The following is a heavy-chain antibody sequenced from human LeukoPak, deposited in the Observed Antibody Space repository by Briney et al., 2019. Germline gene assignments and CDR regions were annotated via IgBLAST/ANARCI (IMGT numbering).Heavy chain of an antibody. D-gene: IGHD2-15*01. V-gene: IGHV4-4*09. J-gene: IGHJ5*02. CDR2: IYTSGST. CDR3: ARVVVAAPTWFDP. Sequence: SETLSLTCTVSGGSISSYYWSWIRQPPGKGLEWIGYIYTSGSTNYNPSLKSRVTISVDTSKNQFSLKLSSVIAADTAVYYCARVVVAAPTWFDPWGQGTLVTVSS. CDR1: GGSISSYY.